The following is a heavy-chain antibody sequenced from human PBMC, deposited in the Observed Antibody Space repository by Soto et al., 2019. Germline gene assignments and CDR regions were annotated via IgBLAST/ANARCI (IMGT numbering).Heavy chain of an antibody. CDR1: GFPFSNFA. Sequence: EVQLLESGGDLVQPGGSLRLSCAASGFPFSNFALAWVRQAPGKGLEWVAVVSIGGSTHYADSVRGRFTISRDNSKNTLSLQMNSLTAEDTAVYFCAKRRGAGGHFDYWGQGALVTVSS. CDR2: VSIGGST. J-gene: IGHJ4*02. D-gene: IGHD2-15*01. V-gene: IGHV3-23*01. CDR3: AKRRGAGGHFDY.